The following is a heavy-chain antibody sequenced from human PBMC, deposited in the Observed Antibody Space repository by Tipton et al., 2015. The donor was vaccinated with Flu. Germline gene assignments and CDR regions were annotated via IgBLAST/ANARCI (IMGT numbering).Heavy chain of an antibody. Sequence: TLSLTCSVSGDSIASDYYWGWIRQPPGKGLGWIGNIHHTGTAYYNPSLRSRVSIIRDRSKNQFSLKLSFVTAADTAVYYCARRDYSNYVSVPKNWFDSWGHGTPGTISS. CDR2: IHHTGTA. D-gene: IGHD4-11*01. CDR3: ARRDYSNYVSVPKNWFDS. J-gene: IGHJ5*01. CDR1: GDSIASDYY. V-gene: IGHV4-38-2*01.